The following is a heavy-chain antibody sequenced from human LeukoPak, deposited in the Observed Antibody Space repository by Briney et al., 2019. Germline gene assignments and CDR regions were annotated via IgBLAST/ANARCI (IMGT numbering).Heavy chain of an antibody. CDR3: ARDRAWDSSLGGPYYYYYGMDV. V-gene: IGHV3-21*01. CDR2: ISSSSSYI. Sequence: PGGSLRLSCAASGFTFSSYSMNWVRQAPGKGLEWVSSISSSSSYIYYADSVKGRFTISRDNAKNSLYLQMNSLRAEDTAVYYSARDRAWDSSLGGPYYYYYGMDVWGQGTTVTVSS. J-gene: IGHJ6*02. CDR1: GFTFSSYS. D-gene: IGHD3-22*01.